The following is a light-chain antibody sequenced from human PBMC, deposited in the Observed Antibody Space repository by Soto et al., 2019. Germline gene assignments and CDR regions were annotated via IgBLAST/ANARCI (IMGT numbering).Light chain of an antibody. CDR1: QSISSW. CDR2: KAS. J-gene: IGKJ1*01. CDR3: QQYNSYET. V-gene: IGKV1-5*03. Sequence: DIQMTQSPSTLSASVGDRVTITCRASQSISSWLAWYQQKPGKAPKLLIYKASSLESGVLSRFSGSGSGTEFTLTISSLQPDDFATYYCQQYNSYETFGQGTKVEIK.